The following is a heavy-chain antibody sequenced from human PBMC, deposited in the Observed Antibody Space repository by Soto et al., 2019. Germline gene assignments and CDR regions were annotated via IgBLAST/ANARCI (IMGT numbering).Heavy chain of an antibody. CDR3: AGVLLWFGDAKNWFDP. CDR1: GGSFSGYY. Sequence: SETLSLTCAVYGGSFSGYYWNWIRQPPGKGLEWIGEINHSGSTNYNPSLKSRVTISVDTSKNQFSLKLSSVTAADTAVYYCAGVLLWFGDAKNWFDPWGQGTLVTV. D-gene: IGHD3-10*01. V-gene: IGHV4-34*01. CDR2: INHSGST. J-gene: IGHJ5*02.